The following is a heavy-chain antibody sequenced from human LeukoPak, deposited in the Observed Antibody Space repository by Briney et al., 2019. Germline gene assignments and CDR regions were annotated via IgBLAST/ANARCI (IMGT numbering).Heavy chain of an antibody. J-gene: IGHJ3*02. V-gene: IGHV1-69*13. CDR3: ARELEGYCSSTSCFVAFDI. Sequence: GASVKVSCKASGGTFSSYAISWVRQAPGQGLEWMGGIIPIFGTTNYAQKFQGRVTITADESTSTAYMELRSLRSEDTAVYYCARELEGYCSSTSCFVAFDIWGQGTMVTVSS. CDR2: IIPIFGTT. CDR1: GGTFSSYA. D-gene: IGHD2-2*01.